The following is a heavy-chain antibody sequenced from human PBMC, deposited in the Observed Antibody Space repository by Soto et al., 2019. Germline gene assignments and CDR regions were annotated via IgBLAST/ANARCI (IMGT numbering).Heavy chain of an antibody. D-gene: IGHD3-10*01. Sequence: SETLSLTCTVSGVSLSSAGNYWTWIRQHPGKGLEWIGDIHNSGSTHSNPSLKSRLTISIDTSNNQVSLRLSSVTAADTAVYYCARDLVIRGIGAFDSWGQGTLVTVSS. CDR3: ARDLVIRGIGAFDS. V-gene: IGHV4-31*03. CDR1: GVSLSSAGNY. J-gene: IGHJ4*02. CDR2: IHNSGST.